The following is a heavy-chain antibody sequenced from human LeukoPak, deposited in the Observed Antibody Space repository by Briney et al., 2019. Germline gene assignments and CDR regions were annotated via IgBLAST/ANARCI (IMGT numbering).Heavy chain of an antibody. CDR1: GGSISSRSDY. CDR3: SRSHDYGGLYFYYYMDV. Sequence: SETQSLTCTVSGGSISSRSDYWGWIRQTPGKGLEWIGNLDSSGSTYYNPSLKSRVTISVGTSKNQFSLNLRSVTAADTAIYFCSRSHDYGGLYFYYYMDVWGKGTTVTVSS. D-gene: IGHD4-23*01. J-gene: IGHJ6*03. V-gene: IGHV4-39*01. CDR2: LDSSGST.